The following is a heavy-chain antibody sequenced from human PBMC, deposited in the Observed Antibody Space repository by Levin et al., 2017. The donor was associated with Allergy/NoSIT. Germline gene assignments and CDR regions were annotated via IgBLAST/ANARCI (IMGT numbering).Heavy chain of an antibody. V-gene: IGHV4-59*08. D-gene: IGHD6-13*01. CDR1: GGSISSYY. Sequence: SETLSLTCTVSGGSISSYYWSWIRQPPGKGLEWIGYIYYSGSTNYNPSLKSRVTISVDTSKNQFSLKLSSVTAADTAVYYCARRRGSSSWYYFDYWGQGTLVTVSS. J-gene: IGHJ4*02. CDR2: IYYSGST. CDR3: ARRRGSSSWYYFDY.